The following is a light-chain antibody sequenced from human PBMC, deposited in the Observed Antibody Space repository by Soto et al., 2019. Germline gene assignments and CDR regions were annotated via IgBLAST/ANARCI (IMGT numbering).Light chain of an antibody. V-gene: IGKV3-11*01. CDR2: GAS. J-gene: IGKJ4*01. CDR3: QQRSYWLT. CDR1: QSVGNN. Sequence: EIVMTQSPVTLSVSPGERATLSCRASQSVGNNLAWYQQKPGQAPRLLIHGASTRATDIPARFSGSGSGTDFTLTISSLEPEDFAVYYCQQRSYWLTFGEGTKVDIK.